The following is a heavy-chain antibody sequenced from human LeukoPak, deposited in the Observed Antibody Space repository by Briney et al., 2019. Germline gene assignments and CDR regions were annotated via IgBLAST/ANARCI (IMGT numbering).Heavy chain of an antibody. CDR3: ARGRDFWSGYPEY. CDR1: GYTFTGYY. Sequence: GASVKVSGKASGYTFTGYYMHWVRQAPGQGLEWMGWINPNSGGTNYAQKFQGRVTMTRDTSISTAYMELSRLRSDDTAVYYCARGRDFWSGYPEYWGQGTLVTVSS. V-gene: IGHV1-2*02. D-gene: IGHD3-3*01. CDR2: INPNSGGT. J-gene: IGHJ4*02.